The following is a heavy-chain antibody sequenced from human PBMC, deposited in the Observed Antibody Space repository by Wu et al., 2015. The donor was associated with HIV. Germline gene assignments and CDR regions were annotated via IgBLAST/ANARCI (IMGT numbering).Heavy chain of an antibody. CDR1: GYTITTYD. J-gene: IGHJ6*02. Sequence: QVQLVQSGAEVKKPGASVKVSCQASGYTITTYDFNWVRQAPGQGLEWMGWMNSNNGKTGYGQKFQGRVAMTRNISTRTAYMGLSGLKSEDTAVYYCATSYYGSGSYPTFYYYYAMDVWGQGTTVTVSS. CDR2: MNSNNGKT. V-gene: IGHV1-8*01. CDR3: ATSYYGSGSYPTFYYYYAMDV. D-gene: IGHD3-10*01.